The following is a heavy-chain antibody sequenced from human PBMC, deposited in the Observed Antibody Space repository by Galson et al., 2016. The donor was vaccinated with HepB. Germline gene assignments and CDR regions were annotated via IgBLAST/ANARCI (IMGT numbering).Heavy chain of an antibody. CDR2: IIPTFGVT. D-gene: IGHD2-21*01. Sequence: SVKVSCKASGGTFSDYGFSWARQAPGQGLLWMGGIIPTFGVTNYAQKFHGRVYITADDSTATAYMELSGLTSEDTAVYHCAGAGLWSYCLDSWGQGTPVTVSS. V-gene: IGHV1-69*13. CDR1: GGTFSDYG. J-gene: IGHJ4*02. CDR3: AGAGLWSYCLDS.